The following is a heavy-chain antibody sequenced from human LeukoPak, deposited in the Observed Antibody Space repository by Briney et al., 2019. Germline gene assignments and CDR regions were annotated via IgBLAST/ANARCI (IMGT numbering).Heavy chain of an antibody. CDR3: ATPYCSSISCLDVFNM. Sequence: PSHTLSLTCNVSGLSLSDGRYYWTWIRQHSGKGLEWIVYKYYSGSAKCNPSLKSRLTISIDTSKNQFSLQLSSETAADTATYYCATPYCSSISCLDVFNMWGQGTRVTVSS. CDR1: GLSLSDGRYY. J-gene: IGHJ3*02. CDR2: KYYSGSA. D-gene: IGHD2-2*01. V-gene: IGHV4-31*03.